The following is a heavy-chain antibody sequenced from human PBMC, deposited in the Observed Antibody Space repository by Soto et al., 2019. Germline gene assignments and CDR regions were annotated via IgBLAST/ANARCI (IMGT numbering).Heavy chain of an antibody. CDR2: INPNSGGT. J-gene: IGHJ6*02. V-gene: IGHV1-2*04. CDR3: ARGAQLFPYGMDV. Sequence: GGSVNVSCKASGYTFTGYYMHWVRQAPGQGLEWMGWINPNSGGTNYAQKFQGWVTMTRDTSISTAYMELSRLRSDDTAVYYCARGAQLFPYGMDVWGQGTTVTVSS. D-gene: IGHD1-1*01. CDR1: GYTFTGYY.